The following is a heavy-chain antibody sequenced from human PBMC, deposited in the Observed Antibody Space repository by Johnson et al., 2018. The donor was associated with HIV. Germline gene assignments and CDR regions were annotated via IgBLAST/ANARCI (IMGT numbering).Heavy chain of an antibody. Sequence: VQLVESGGGVVRPGGSLRLSCEASGFTFDDYGMSWVRQGPGKGLAYVATVNQDGSAKFYVDSVKGRFTISRDNAKNSLYLQMNSLRDEDTAVYYCAKVSSWYFLRAFDIWGQGTMVTVSS. CDR1: GFTFDDYG. CDR3: AKVSSWYFLRAFDI. V-gene: IGHV3-7*03. D-gene: IGHD6-13*01. CDR2: VNQDGSAK. J-gene: IGHJ3*02.